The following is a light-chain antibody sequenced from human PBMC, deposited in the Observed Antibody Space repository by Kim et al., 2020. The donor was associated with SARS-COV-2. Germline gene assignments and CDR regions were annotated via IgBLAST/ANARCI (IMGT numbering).Light chain of an antibody. CDR2: DAS. Sequence: EVVLTQSPVTLSLSPGERATLSCRASQNVGGYLAWYQQKPGQAPRLLIYDASSRATGIPGRFSGSGSGTDYSLTISSLEPEDFAVYYCQQRSNWHPTITFGQGTRLEIK. CDR1: QNVGGY. J-gene: IGKJ5*01. CDR3: QQRSNWHPTIT. V-gene: IGKV3-11*01.